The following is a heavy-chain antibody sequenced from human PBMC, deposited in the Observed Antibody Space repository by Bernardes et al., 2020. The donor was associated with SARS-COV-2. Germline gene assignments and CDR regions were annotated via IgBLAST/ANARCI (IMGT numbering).Heavy chain of an antibody. CDR3: ARGRVVDTAMVNG. J-gene: IGHJ4*02. CDR2: IYYSGST. Sequence: SETLSLTCTVSGGSISSYYWSWIRQPPGKGLEWIGYIYYSGSTNYNPSLKSRVTISVDTSKNQFSLKLSSVTAADTAVYYCARGRVVDTAMVNGWGQGTLVTGYS. CDR1: GGSISSYY. V-gene: IGHV4-59*01. D-gene: IGHD5-18*01.